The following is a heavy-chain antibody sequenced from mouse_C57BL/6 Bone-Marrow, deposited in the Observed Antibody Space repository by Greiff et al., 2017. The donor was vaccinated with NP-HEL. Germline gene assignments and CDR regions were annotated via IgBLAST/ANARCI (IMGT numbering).Heavy chain of an antibody. Sequence: VQLQQSGAELARPGASVKLSCKASGYTFTSYGISWVKQRTGQGLEWIGWIFPGSGSTYYNEKFKGKATLTVDKSSSTAYMLLSSLTSEDSAVYFCARGNWDEGWFAYWGQGTLVTVSA. CDR2: IFPGSGST. J-gene: IGHJ3*01. CDR3: ARGNWDEGWFAY. D-gene: IGHD4-1*01. V-gene: IGHV1-81*01. CDR1: GYTFTSYG.